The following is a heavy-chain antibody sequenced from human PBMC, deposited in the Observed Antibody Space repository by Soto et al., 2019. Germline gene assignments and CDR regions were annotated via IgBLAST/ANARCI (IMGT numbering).Heavy chain of an antibody. J-gene: IGHJ5*02. CDR3: ARLHCNSPNCVPLDP. Sequence: QLQLQESGPGLVKPSETLSLTCTVSGGSINDATYYWGWIRQPPGKWLARIGSSYYSGTSSYNPSLESRVTMSVDTSKKQLSLRLRSVTAADTAVYYCARLHCNSPNCVPLDPWGQGTLVIVSS. CDR2: SYYSGTS. CDR1: GGSINDATYY. D-gene: IGHD2-2*01. V-gene: IGHV4-39*01.